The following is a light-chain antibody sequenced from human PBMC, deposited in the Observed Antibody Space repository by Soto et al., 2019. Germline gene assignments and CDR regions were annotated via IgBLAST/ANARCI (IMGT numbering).Light chain of an antibody. CDR1: QSISSW. Sequence: DIQMTQSPSTLSASVGDRVTITCRASQSISSWLAWYQQKPGKAPKLLIYDASSLESGVPSRFRATGSGTEFTLTISRLQPDDFATYYCQQYYSYRTSGQWPKGDIK. J-gene: IGKJ1*01. CDR3: QQYYSYRT. CDR2: DAS. V-gene: IGKV1-5*01.